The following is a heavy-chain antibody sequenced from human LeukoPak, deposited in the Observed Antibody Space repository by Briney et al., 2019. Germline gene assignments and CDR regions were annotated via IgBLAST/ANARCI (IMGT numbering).Heavy chain of an antibody. V-gene: IGHV3-21*01. J-gene: IGHJ4*02. CDR1: GFTFSSYS. CDR2: ISSSSSYI. D-gene: IGHD3-10*01. Sequence: PGGSLRLSCAASGFTFSSYSMNWVRQAPGKGLEWVSSISSSSSYIYYAGSVKGRFTISRDNAKNSLYLQMNSLRAEDTAVYYCARGNGYYGSGSPSPDYWGQGTLVTVSS. CDR3: ARGNGYYGSGSPSPDY.